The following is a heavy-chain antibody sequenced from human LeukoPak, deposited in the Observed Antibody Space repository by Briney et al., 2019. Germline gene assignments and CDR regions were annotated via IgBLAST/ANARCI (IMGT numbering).Heavy chain of an antibody. V-gene: IGHV3-30*04. Sequence: GGSLRLSCAASGFNFRSYAMHWVRQAPGKGLEWVAFIPYDGSNTYYADSVKGRFTISRDNSKNTLYLQMNSLRAEDTAVYYCARHQTPYSSFGGSAFDYWGQGTLVSVSS. J-gene: IGHJ4*02. D-gene: IGHD6-6*01. CDR2: IPYDGSNT. CDR1: GFNFRSYA. CDR3: ARHQTPYSSFGGSAFDY.